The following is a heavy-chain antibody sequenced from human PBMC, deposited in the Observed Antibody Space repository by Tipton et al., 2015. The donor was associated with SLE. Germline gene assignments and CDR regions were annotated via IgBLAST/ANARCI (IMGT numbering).Heavy chain of an antibody. V-gene: IGHV4-61*08. J-gene: IGHJ6*03. CDR1: GGSISSGGYY. D-gene: IGHD6-13*01. CDR2: IYYSGST. CDR3: ARSQQLSYMDV. Sequence: TLSLTCTVSGGSISSGGYYWSWIRQPPGKGLEWIGYIYYSGSTNYNPSLKSRVTISVDTSKNQFSLKLSSVTAADTAVYYCARSQQLSYMDVWGKGTTVTVSS.